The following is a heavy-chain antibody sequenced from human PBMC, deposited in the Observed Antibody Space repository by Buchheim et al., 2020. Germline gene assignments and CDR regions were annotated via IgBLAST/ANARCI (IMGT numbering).Heavy chain of an antibody. D-gene: IGHD1-7*01. CDR2: IVVGSGNT. V-gene: IGHV1-58*01. CDR1: GFTFTSSA. J-gene: IGHJ4*02. Sequence: QMQLVQSGPEVKKPGTSVKVSCKASGFTFTSSAVQWVRQARGRRLEWIGWIVVGSGNTNYAQKFQERVTITRDMSTSTAYMELSSLRSEDTAVYYCAADPRTGTRSQDFDYWGQGTL. CDR3: AADPRTGTRSQDFDY.